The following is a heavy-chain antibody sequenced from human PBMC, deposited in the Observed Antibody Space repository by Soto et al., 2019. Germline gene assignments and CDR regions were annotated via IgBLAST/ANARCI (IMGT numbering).Heavy chain of an antibody. CDR2: IFYSGTT. CDR1: GGSISSGNYY. J-gene: IGHJ6*02. Sequence: SETLSLTSTVSGGSISSGNYYWTGIRQPPGKGLEWIGYIFYSGTTYYNPPLESRVTISVDTSKNQFFLKLSSVTAADTAVYFCARDSGWFGDFNYHYNGMDVWGRGTAVTVSS. D-gene: IGHD3-10*01. V-gene: IGHV4-30-4*01. CDR3: ARDSGWFGDFNYHYNGMDV.